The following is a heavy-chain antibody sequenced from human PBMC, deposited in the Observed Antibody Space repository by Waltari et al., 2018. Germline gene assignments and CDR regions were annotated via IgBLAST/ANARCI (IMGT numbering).Heavy chain of an antibody. J-gene: IGHJ4*02. Sequence: EVQLVESGGGLVQPGGSLRLSCAASGFTFSSYTMTCVRQAPGKGLEWVSYISSSSSTIYYADSVKGRFTISRDNAKNSLYLQMNSLRAEDTAVYYCARGWSGIVDYWGQGTLVTVSS. CDR1: GFTFSSYT. V-gene: IGHV3-48*04. D-gene: IGHD3-10*01. CDR2: ISSSSSTI. CDR3: ARGWSGIVDY.